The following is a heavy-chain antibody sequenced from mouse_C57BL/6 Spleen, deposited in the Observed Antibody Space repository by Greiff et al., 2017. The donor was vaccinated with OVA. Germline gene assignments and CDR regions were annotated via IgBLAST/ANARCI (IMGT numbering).Heavy chain of an antibody. D-gene: IGHD1-1*02. CDR3: AITWSGYFDY. CDR2: INPYNGGT. V-gene: IGHV1-19*01. J-gene: IGHJ2*01. CDR1: GYTFTDYY. Sequence: EVQLQQSGPVLVKPGASVKMSCKASGYTFTDYYMNWVKQSHGKSLEWIGVINPYNGGTSYNQKLKGKATLTVDKSSRTAYMELNSLTSADSAVYYCAITWSGYFDYWGQGTTLTVSS.